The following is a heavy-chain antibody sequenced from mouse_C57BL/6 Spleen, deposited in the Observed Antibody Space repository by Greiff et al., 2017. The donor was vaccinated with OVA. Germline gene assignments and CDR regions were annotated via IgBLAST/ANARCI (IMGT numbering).Heavy chain of an antibody. CDR2: INYDGSST. D-gene: IGHD1-1*01. V-gene: IGHV5-16*01. Sequence: EVKLMESEGGLVQPGSSMKLSCTASGFTFSDYYMAWVRQVPEKGLEWVANINYDGSSTYYLDSLKSRFIISRDNAKNILYLQMSSLKSEDTATDYCARESLRLYYAMDYWGQGTSVTVSS. CDR1: GFTFSDYY. J-gene: IGHJ4*01. CDR3: ARESLRLYYAMDY.